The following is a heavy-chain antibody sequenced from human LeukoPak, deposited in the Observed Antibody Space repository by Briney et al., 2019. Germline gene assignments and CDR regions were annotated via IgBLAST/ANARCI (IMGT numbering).Heavy chain of an antibody. J-gene: IGHJ4*02. V-gene: IGHV4-61*02. CDR1: GGSISSGGYY. CDR2: IYTSGST. D-gene: IGHD6-6*01. Sequence: SQTLSLTCTVSGGSISSGGYYWSWIRQPAGKGLEWIGRIYTSGSTNYNPSLKSRVTISVDTSKNQFSLKLSSVTAADTAVYYCAAYSSSSFDYWGQGTLVTVSS. CDR3: AAYSSSSFDY.